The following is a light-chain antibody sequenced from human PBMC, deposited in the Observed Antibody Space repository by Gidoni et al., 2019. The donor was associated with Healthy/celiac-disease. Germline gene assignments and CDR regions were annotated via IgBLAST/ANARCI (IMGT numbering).Light chain of an antibody. Sequence: EIVLTQYPATLSLSPGERATLACRASQSVSSYLAWYQQKPSQAPRPLTYDASNRATGIPARFSVSVAGTVFTLSIGCLEPEDFAVYYCQLRSNWLFTFGPGTKVDIK. CDR2: DAS. CDR1: QSVSSY. CDR3: QLRSNWLFT. V-gene: IGKV3-11*01. J-gene: IGKJ3*01.